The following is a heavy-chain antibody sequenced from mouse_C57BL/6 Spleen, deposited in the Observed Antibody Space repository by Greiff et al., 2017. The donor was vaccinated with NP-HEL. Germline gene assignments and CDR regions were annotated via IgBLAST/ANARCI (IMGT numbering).Heavy chain of an antibody. CDR1: GFTFSRYA. J-gene: IGHJ1*03. V-gene: IGHV5-9-1*02. D-gene: IGHD2-3*01. CDR3: TRDGLYDYGYFDV. Sequence: EVQRVESGEGLVKPGGSLKLSCAASGFTFSRYAMSWVRQTPEKRLEWVAYLSSGGDYIYYADTVKGRFTISRDNARNTLYLQMSSLKSEDTAMYYCTRDGLYDYGYFDVWGTGTTVTVSS. CDR2: LSSGGDYI.